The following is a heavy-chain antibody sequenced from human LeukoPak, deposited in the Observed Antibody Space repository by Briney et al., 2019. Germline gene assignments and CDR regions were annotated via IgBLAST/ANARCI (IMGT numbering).Heavy chain of an antibody. CDR2: IYYSGST. CDR1: GGSISSSSYY. V-gene: IGHV4-39*07. CDR3: ARDSDVCSGGSCYSYAFDI. Sequence: SETLSLTCTVSGGSISSSSYYWGWIRQPPGKGLEWIGSIYYSGSTNYNPSLKSRVTISVDTSKNQFSLKLSSVTAADTAVYYCARDSDVCSGGSCYSYAFDIWGQGTMVTVSS. D-gene: IGHD2-15*01. J-gene: IGHJ3*02.